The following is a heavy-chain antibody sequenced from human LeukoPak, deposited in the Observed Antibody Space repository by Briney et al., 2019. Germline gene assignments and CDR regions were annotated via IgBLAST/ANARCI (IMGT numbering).Heavy chain of an antibody. V-gene: IGHV4-39*01. CDR1: DGSISSSSYY. CDR3: ARYYDSSGPYSYYFDY. D-gene: IGHD3-22*01. Sequence: SETLSLTCTVSDGSISSSSYYWGWIRQPPGKGLEWIGSIYYSGSTYYNPSLKSRVTISVDTSKNQFSLKLSSVTAADTAVYYCARYYDSSGPYSYYFDYWGQGTLVTVSS. CDR2: IYYSGST. J-gene: IGHJ4*02.